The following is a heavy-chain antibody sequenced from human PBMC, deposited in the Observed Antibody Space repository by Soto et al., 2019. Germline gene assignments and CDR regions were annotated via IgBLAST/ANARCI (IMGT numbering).Heavy chain of an antibody. CDR3: ARTTYMHNVLLWFGDPSYFDY. D-gene: IGHD3-10*01. V-gene: IGHV1-46*01. CDR1: GYTFTSYY. J-gene: IGHJ4*02. CDR2: INPSGGST. Sequence: ASVKVSCKASGYTFTSYYMHWVRQALGQGLEWMGIINPSGGSTSYAQKFQGRVTMTRDTSTSTVYMELSSLRSEDTAVYYCARTTYMHNVLLWFGDPSYFDYWGQGTLVTVS.